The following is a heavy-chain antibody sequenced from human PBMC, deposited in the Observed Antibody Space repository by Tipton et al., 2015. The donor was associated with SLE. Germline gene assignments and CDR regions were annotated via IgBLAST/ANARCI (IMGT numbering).Heavy chain of an antibody. J-gene: IGHJ4*02. Sequence: TLSLTCTVSGGSISSSSYYWSWIRQPPGKGLEWIGYIYYSGSTNYNPSLKSRVTISVDTSKNQFSLKLSSVTAADTAVYYCARAGYYDSSGFDYWGQGTLVTVSS. CDR1: GGSISSSSYY. CDR2: IYYSGST. V-gene: IGHV4-61*01. D-gene: IGHD3-22*01. CDR3: ARAGYYDSSGFDY.